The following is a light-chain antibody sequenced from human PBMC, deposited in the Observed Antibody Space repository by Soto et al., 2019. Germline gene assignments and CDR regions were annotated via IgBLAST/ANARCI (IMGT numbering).Light chain of an antibody. V-gene: IGKV3-15*01. Sequence: ETVMTPSPATLSVSPASMATLSCIATNRVSSALAWYQQKPGLPPRLLIYDASTRATGIPARFSGSGSGTDFTLTISSLQSQDFATYYCKQYKSYWKCGQGTTGDIK. CDR2: DAS. J-gene: IGKJ1*01. CDR3: KQYKSYWK. CDR1: NRVSSA.